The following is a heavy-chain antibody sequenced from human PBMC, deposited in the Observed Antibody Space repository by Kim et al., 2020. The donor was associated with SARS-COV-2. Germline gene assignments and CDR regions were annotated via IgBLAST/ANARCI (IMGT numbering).Heavy chain of an antibody. Sequence: GGSLRLSCTASGFTFGSYPMAWIRQAPGKRLQWVSVVSGTGTSAYYADSVKGRFTISRDNSKHTSYLKIDSLRAEDTAVYYCAKLWFGELSNAFDSWGQGTLVTVSS. CDR3: AKLWFGELSNAFDS. CDR1: GFTFGSYP. J-gene: IGHJ4*02. V-gene: IGHV3-23*01. D-gene: IGHD3-10*01. CDR2: VSGTGTSA.